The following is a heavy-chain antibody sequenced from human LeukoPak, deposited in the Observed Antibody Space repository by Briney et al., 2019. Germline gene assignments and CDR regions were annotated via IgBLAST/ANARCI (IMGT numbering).Heavy chain of an antibody. J-gene: IGHJ4*02. CDR2: ISGSGGST. Sequence: GGSLRLSCAASGFTFSSYAMSWVRQAPGKGLEWVSAISGSGGSTYYADSVKGRFTISRDNAKNSLYLQMNSLRAEDTAVYYCASWTHYDILTGSFDYWGQGTLVTVSS. V-gene: IGHV3-23*01. D-gene: IGHD3-9*01. CDR3: ASWTHYDILTGSFDY. CDR1: GFTFSSYA.